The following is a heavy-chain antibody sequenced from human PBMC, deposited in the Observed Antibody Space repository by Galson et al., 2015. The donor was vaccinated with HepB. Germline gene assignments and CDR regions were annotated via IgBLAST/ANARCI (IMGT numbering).Heavy chain of an antibody. V-gene: IGHV3-7*03. Sequence: SLRLSCAASGFTFSSYWMSWVRQAPGKGLEWVANIKQDGSEKYYVDSVKGRFTISRDNAKNSLYLQMNSLRAEDTAGYYCARARGGWQWAYYFDYWGQGTLVTVSS. J-gene: IGHJ4*02. D-gene: IGHD6-19*01. CDR3: ARARGGWQWAYYFDY. CDR2: IKQDGSEK. CDR1: GFTFSSYW.